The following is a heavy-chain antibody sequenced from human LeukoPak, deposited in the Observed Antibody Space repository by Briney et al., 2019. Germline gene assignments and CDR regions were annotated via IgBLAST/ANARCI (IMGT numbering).Heavy chain of an antibody. D-gene: IGHD6-13*01. CDR1: GGSISSSSYF. Sequence: PSETLSLTCTVSGGSISSSSYFWGWIRQPPGKGLEWIGSIYYSGSTYYNPSLKSRVTISVDTSKNQFSLKLSSVTAADTAVYYCATQYSSSWYSWFDPWGQGTLVTVSS. V-gene: IGHV4-39*07. CDR3: ATQYSSSWYSWFDP. J-gene: IGHJ5*02. CDR2: IYYSGST.